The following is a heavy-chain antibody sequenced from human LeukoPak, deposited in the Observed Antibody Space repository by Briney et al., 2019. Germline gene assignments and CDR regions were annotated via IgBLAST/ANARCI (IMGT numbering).Heavy chain of an antibody. J-gene: IGHJ3*02. Sequence: ASVKVSCKASGYTFTSYYMHWVRQAPGQGLEWMGWISAYNGNTNYAQKLQGRVTMTTDTSTSTAYMELRSLRSDDTAVYYCARALRSAFDIWGQGTMVTVSS. V-gene: IGHV1-18*04. CDR2: ISAYNGNT. CDR3: ARALRSAFDI. CDR1: GYTFTSYY. D-gene: IGHD1-14*01.